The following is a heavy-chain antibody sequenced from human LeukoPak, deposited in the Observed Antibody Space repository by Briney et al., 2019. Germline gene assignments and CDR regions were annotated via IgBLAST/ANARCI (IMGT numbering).Heavy chain of an antibody. D-gene: IGHD6-13*01. V-gene: IGHV1-2*02. CDR1: GYTFTSYY. Sequence: ASVKVSCKASGYTFTSYYMHWVRQAPGQGLEWMGWINPNSGGTNYAQKFQGRVTMTRDTSISTAYMELSRLRSDDTAVYYCARRTAAGTYDAFDIWGQGTMVTVPS. CDR3: ARRTAAGTYDAFDI. CDR2: INPNSGGT. J-gene: IGHJ3*02.